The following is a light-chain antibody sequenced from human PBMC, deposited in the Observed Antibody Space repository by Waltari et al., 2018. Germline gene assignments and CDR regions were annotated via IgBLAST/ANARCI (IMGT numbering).Light chain of an antibody. CDR2: DVS. V-gene: IGLV2-11*01. CDR1: SSDFGGYNS. Sequence: QSALTQPRSVSGSPGQPVTISCTGTSSDFGGYNSVSWYQQYPGKAPKLMIYDVSKRPSGVPDRFSGSKSGNTASLTISGLQAEDEADYYCCSYAGSYAYVVLGGGTKLTVL. CDR3: CSYAGSYAYVV. J-gene: IGLJ2*01.